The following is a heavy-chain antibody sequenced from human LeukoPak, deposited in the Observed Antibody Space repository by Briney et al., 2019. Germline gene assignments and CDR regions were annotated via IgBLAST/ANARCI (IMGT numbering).Heavy chain of an antibody. V-gene: IGHV4-4*02. J-gene: IGHJ4*02. CDR2: IYHSGST. D-gene: IGHD6-13*01. CDR3: ARDAAAAGVAFPWGNTQHRNREVDY. Sequence: SETLSLTCAVSGGSISSSNWWSWVRPPPGKGLEWIEEIYHSGSTNYNPSLKSRVTISVDTSKNQFSLKLSSVTAADTAVYYCARDAAAAGVAFPWGNTQHRNREVDYWGQGTLVTVSS. CDR1: GGSISSSNW.